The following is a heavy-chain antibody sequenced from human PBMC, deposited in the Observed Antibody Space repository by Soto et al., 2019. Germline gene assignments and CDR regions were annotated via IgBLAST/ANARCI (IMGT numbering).Heavy chain of an antibody. V-gene: IGHV3-33*01. Sequence: GGSLRLSRAASGFTFSSYGMHWVRQAPGKGLEWVAVIWYDGSNKYYADSVKGRFTISRDNSKNTLYLQMNSLRAEDTAVYYCATDYYDSSPAFDIWGQGTMVTVSS. J-gene: IGHJ3*02. CDR1: GFTFSSYG. CDR3: ATDYYDSSPAFDI. CDR2: IWYDGSNK. D-gene: IGHD3-22*01.